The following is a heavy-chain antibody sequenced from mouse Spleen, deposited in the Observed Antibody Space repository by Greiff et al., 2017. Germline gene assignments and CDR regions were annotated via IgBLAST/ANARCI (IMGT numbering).Heavy chain of an antibody. CDR2: IDPSDSYT. J-gene: IGHJ2*01. CDR1: GYTFTSYW. Sequence: QVQLQQPGAELVMPGASVKLSCKASGYTFTSYWMHWVKQRPGQGLEWIGEIDPSDSYTNYNQKFKGKATLTVDKSSSTAYMQLSSLTSEDSAVYYCARPGDYYGSSPYYFDYWGQGTTLTVSS. D-gene: IGHD1-1*01. CDR3: ARPGDYYGSSPYYFDY. V-gene: IGHV1-69*01.